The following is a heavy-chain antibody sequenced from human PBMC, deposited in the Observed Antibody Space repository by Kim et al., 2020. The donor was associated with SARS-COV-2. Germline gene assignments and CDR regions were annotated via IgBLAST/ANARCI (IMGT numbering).Heavy chain of an antibody. CDR1: GGSFSGYY. Sequence: SETLSLTCAVYGGSFSGYYWSWIRQPPGKGLEWIGEINHSGSTNYNPSLKSRVTISVDTSKNQFSLKLSSVTAADTAVYYCASLKSYNWNYRRLYYFDYWGQGTLVTVSS. V-gene: IGHV4-34*01. CDR2: INHSGST. J-gene: IGHJ4*02. CDR3: ASLKSYNWNYRRLYYFDY. D-gene: IGHD1-7*01.